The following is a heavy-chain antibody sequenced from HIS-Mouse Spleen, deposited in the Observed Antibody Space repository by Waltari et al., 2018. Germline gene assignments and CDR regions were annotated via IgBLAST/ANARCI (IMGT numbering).Heavy chain of an antibody. D-gene: IGHD1-7*01. CDR1: GGSISSGGYY. CDR2: IYYSGST. CDR3: ARGEGRELKVDY. J-gene: IGHJ4*02. Sequence: QVQLQESGPGLVKPSQTLSLTCTVSGGSISSGGYYWSWVRQHPGKGLEWIGYIYYSGSTYYNPSLKSRVTISVDTSKNQFSLKLSSVTAADTAVYYCARGEGRELKVDYWGQGTLVTVSS. V-gene: IGHV4-31*03.